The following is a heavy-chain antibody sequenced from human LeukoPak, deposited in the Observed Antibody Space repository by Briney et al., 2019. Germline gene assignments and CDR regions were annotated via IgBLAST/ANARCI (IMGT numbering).Heavy chain of an antibody. CDR3: ARGRPYSGGYHLDY. CDR2: IYYSGST. V-gene: IGHV4-59*04. D-gene: IGHD1-26*01. CDR1: GFPFSSYW. J-gene: IGHJ4*02. Sequence: GSLRLSCVASGFPFSSYWMTWVRQPPGKGLEWIGNIYYSGSTYYNPSLKSRVTMSVDTSKNQFFLKLNSVTAADTAVYYCARGRPYSGGYHLDYWGQGTLVTVSA.